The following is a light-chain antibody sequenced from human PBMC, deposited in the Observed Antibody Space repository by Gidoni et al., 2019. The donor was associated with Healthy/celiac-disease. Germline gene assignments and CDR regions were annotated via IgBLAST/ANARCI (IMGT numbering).Light chain of an antibody. V-gene: IGKV1-39*01. Sequence: DIQMTQSPPSLSASVGDRATITCRASQSITSYLNWYQQKPGKAPKLLIYAASSLQSGVPSRFSGSGSGTDFTLTISSLQPEDFATCYCQQSYSTPKTFGQGTKVEIK. J-gene: IGKJ1*01. CDR3: QQSYSTPKT. CDR1: QSITSY. CDR2: AAS.